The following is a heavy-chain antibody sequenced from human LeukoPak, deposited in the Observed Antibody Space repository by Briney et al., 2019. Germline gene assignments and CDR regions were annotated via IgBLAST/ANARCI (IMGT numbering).Heavy chain of an antibody. D-gene: IGHD2-2*01. CDR3: ARGGFQLLQRIYNWSDP. V-gene: IGHV4-34*01. CDR2: INHSGST. CDR1: GGSLSGYY. Sequence: SETLSLTCGVHGGSLSGYYWSWIRQPPGKGLEWIGEINHSGSTNYNASLKSRVTISVDTSKNQFSLKLRSVTAADTSVYYCARGGFQLLQRIYNWSDPWGQGTLVTVSS. J-gene: IGHJ5*02.